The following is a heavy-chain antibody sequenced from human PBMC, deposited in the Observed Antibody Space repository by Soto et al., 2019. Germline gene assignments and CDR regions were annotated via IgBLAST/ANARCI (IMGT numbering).Heavy chain of an antibody. V-gene: IGHV2-5*02. CDR1: GFSLTTSGVG. Sequence: QITLKESGPMLVKPTQTLTLTCTFSGFSLTTSGVGVGWIRQPPGKALEWLALIYWDGDKRYSPSLKIRLTITKDTSKNQVVLTMTNMDPVDTATYYCAHYSGGYNRGWGQGTLVTGSS. D-gene: IGHD5-12*01. CDR3: AHYSGGYNRG. J-gene: IGHJ4*02. CDR2: IYWDGDK.